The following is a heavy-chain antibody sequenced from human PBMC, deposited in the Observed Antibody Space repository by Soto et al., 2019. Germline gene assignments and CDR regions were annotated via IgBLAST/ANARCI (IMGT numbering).Heavy chain of an antibody. V-gene: IGHV3-74*01. CDR2: VHSDGTTT. D-gene: IGHD3-10*01. CDR1: GFTFDYYW. CDR3: ARGDRGGFDL. Sequence: EVQLVESGGGLVQPGESLRLSCAASGFTFDYYWMHWVRQAPGKGLVWVSRVHSDGTTTTYADSVKGRFTISRDNARNTVSRQMSSLRAEDTAICYCARGDRGGFDLWGHGTVVTVSS. J-gene: IGHJ3*01.